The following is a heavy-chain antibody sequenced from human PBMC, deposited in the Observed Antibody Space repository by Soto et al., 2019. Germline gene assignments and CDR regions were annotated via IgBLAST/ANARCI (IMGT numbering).Heavy chain of an antibody. D-gene: IGHD2-15*01. V-gene: IGHV4-39*07. CDR3: ARARGARYFDY. CDR1: GGSISSSSYY. J-gene: IGHJ4*02. Sequence: PSETLCLTCTVSGGSISSSSYYWGWIRQPPGKGLEWIGYIYYSGSTYYNPSLKSRVTISVDTSKNQFSLKLSSVTAADTAVYYCARARGARYFDYWGQGTLVTVSS. CDR2: IYYSGST.